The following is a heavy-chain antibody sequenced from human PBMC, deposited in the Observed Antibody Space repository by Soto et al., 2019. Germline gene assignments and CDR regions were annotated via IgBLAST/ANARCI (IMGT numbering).Heavy chain of an antibody. CDR2: IWYDGSNK. CDR3: ARQGSNDVWFDP. J-gene: IGHJ5*02. V-gene: IGHV3-33*01. D-gene: IGHD4-4*01. Sequence: GSLRLSCAASGFTFSSYGMHWVRQAPGKGLEWVAVIWYDGSNKYYADSVKGRFTISRDNSKNTLYLQMNSLRAEDTAVYYCARQGSNDVWFDPWGQGTLVTVSS. CDR1: GFTFSSYG.